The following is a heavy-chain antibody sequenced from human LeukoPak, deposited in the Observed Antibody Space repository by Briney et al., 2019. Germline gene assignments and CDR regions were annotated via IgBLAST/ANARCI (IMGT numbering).Heavy chain of an antibody. CDR3: AKDVDSSIPRSYFDY. CDR1: GFTFSSYA. Sequence: GGSLRLSCAVSGFTFSSYAMSWVRQAPGKGLEWVSAISGSGGSTYYADSVKGRFTISRDNSKNTLYLQMNSLRAEDTAVYYCAKDVDSSIPRSYFDYWGQGTLVTVSS. J-gene: IGHJ4*02. V-gene: IGHV3-23*01. D-gene: IGHD6-19*01. CDR2: ISGSGGST.